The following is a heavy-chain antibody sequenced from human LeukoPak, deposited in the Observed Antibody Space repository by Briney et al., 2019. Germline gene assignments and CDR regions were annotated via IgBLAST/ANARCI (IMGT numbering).Heavy chain of an antibody. CDR1: GGSISSSSYY. J-gene: IGHJ5*01. Sequence: SETLSPTCTVSGGSISSSSYYWGWIRQPPGKGLEWIGSIYYSGSTYYNPSLKSRVTISVDTSKNQFSLKLSSVTAADTAVYYCASNALLRFLEWFDYWGQGTLVTVSS. V-gene: IGHV4-39*01. CDR2: IYYSGST. D-gene: IGHD3-3*01. CDR3: ASNALLRFLEWFDY.